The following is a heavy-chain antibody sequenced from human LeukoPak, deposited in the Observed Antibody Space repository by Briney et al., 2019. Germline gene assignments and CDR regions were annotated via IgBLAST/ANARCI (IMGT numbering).Heavy chain of an antibody. J-gene: IGHJ4*02. Sequence: GGSLRLSCAASGFRFSTYAMSWVRQAPGKGLEWVSVISGSGGGGSTYTADSVSGRFTISRDNSKSTLYLQMNSLRVADTAVYYCAKETDKFDSNIDYWGRGTLVSVSS. CDR1: GFRFSTYA. V-gene: IGHV3-23*01. CDR3: AKETDKFDSNIDY. CDR2: ISGSGGGGST. D-gene: IGHD3-22*01.